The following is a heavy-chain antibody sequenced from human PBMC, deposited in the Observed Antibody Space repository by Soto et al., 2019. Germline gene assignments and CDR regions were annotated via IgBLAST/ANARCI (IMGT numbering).Heavy chain of an antibody. V-gene: IGHV4-61*03. J-gene: IGHJ2*01. CDR2: IFYTGVT. D-gene: IGHD2-21*01. CDR3: VRVIDGSGEAVL. CDR1: GGSVSNASFY. Sequence: QVQLQESGPGLVKPSETLSLTCSVSGGSVSNASFYWTWIRQAPGTGLEYIGYIFYTGVTNYNPSLSSRVTVPLPTTKNPISLMPNAMSPADTVVYYCVRVIDGSGEAVLWGHGTLDAVSS.